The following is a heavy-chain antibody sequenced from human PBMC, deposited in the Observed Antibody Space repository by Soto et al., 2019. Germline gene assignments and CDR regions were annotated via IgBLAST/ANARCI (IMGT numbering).Heavy chain of an antibody. Sequence: GGSLRLSCAASGFTXSSYAMSWVRQAPGKGLEWVSAISGSGGSTYYADSVKGRFTISRDNSKNTLYLQMNSLRAEDTAVYYCAKEGARYYYDSSGYFDYWGQGTLVTVSS. CDR1: GFTXSSYA. V-gene: IGHV3-23*01. J-gene: IGHJ4*02. CDR2: ISGSGGST. D-gene: IGHD3-22*01. CDR3: AKEGARYYYDSSGYFDY.